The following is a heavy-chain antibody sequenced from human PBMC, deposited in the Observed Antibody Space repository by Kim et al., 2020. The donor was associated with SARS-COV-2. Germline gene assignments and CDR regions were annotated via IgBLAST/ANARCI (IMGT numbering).Heavy chain of an antibody. Sequence: GGSLRLSCAASGFTFSSYAMSWVRQAPGKGLEWVSAISGSGGSTYYADSVKGRFTISRDNSKNTLYLQMNSLRAEDTAVYYCARLTGLLWFGESNRFDYWGQGTLVTVSS. CDR3: ARLTGLLWFGESNRFDY. J-gene: IGHJ4*02. CDR2: ISGSGGST. CDR1: GFTFSSYA. D-gene: IGHD3-10*01. V-gene: IGHV3-23*01.